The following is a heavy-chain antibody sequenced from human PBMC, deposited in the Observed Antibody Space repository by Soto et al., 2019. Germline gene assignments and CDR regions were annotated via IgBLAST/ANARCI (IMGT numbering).Heavy chain of an antibody. CDR2: ILHTGGT. D-gene: IGHD3-10*01. CDR3: ARLQFGEGFDY. J-gene: IGHJ4*02. V-gene: IGHV4-30-2*01. Sequence: SETLSLTCAVSGGSISGGGFCCVWIRQPPGKGLEWIGYILHTGGTQYNPSLKSRVSMSVDKSKNQFSLHLTSVTAADTAVYYCARLQFGEGFDYWGQGALVTVSS. CDR1: GGSISGGGFC.